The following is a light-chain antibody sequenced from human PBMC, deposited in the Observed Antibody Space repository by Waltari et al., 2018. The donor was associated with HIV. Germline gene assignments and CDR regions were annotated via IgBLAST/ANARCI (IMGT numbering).Light chain of an antibody. V-gene: IGLV8-61*01. Sequence: QTVVTQEPSFSVSPGGTVTLTCGLSSGSVSSSYYPSWYQQTPGQAPRTLIYSPNTRSSGVPDRFSGSILGNKAALTITGAQADDESDYYCVLYMGNGISVFGGGTKLTVL. CDR1: SGSVSSSYY. CDR2: SPN. J-gene: IGLJ3*02. CDR3: VLYMGNGISV.